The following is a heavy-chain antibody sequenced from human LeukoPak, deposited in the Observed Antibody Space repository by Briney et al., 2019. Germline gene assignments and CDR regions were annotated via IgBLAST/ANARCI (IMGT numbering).Heavy chain of an antibody. CDR2: FHDSGSA. V-gene: IGHV4-59*12. D-gene: IGHD3-10*01. Sequence: PSETLSLTCTVSGDSISSYFWSWIRQPPGKGLEWIGYFHDSGSANYNPSLKSRITMSVDTSKNQFSVRLSSVTAADTAVYYCGGYGSGIYYPSTWGQGTLVTVSS. CDR3: GGYGSGIYYPST. CDR1: GDSISSYF. J-gene: IGHJ4*02.